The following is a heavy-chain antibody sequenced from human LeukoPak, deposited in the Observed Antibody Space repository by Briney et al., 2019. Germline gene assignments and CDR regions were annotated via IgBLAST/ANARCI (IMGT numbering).Heavy chain of an antibody. J-gene: IGHJ4*02. CDR3: ARRYCSGGVCYFFDS. D-gene: IGHD2-15*01. CDR1: GDSISSNYC. V-gene: IGHV4-39*01. CDR2: IWYSGGT. Sequence: SETLSLTCNVSGDSISSNYCWAWIRQPPGKGLEWIATIWYSGGTYYNPSLESRVIISVDTSKTHFSLRLTSVTATDTAIYYCARRYCSGGVCYFFDSWGQGTLVTVSS.